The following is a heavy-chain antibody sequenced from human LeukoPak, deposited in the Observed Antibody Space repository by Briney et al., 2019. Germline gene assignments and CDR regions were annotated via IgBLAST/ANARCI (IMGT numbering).Heavy chain of an antibody. V-gene: IGHV3-7*01. CDR1: GFTFSSYW. CDR2: IKEDGSNQ. D-gene: IGHD6-19*01. Sequence: GGSLRLSCVASGFTFSSYWLSWVRQAPGKGLEWVANIKEDGSNQYYRDSVKGRFTISRDSGKNSLYLEMNSLTAEETAVYYCPRDRGIAVAESDYWGQGPLVTVSS. CDR3: PRDRGIAVAESDY. J-gene: IGHJ4*02.